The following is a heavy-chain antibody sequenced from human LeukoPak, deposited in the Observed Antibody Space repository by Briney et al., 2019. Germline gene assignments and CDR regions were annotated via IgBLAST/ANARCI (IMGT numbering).Heavy chain of an antibody. CDR1: GFTFSSYT. Sequence: QPGGSLRLSCAASGFTFSSYTMTWVRQAPEKGLEWVSTITGSGGSAYYADSVEGRFIISRDNSKNTLYLQMNSLRAEDTAVYYCAKPVFYTTSSFDYWGQGTLVTVSS. D-gene: IGHD6-6*01. J-gene: IGHJ4*02. CDR3: AKPVFYTTSSFDY. V-gene: IGHV3-23*01. CDR2: ITGSGGSA.